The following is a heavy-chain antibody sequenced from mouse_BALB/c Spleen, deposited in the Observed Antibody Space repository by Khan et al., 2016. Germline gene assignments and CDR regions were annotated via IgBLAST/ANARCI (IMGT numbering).Heavy chain of an antibody. CDR1: GFNIKDTY. V-gene: IGHV14-3*02. CDR2: IDSANGNT. Sequence: EVQLQESGAELVKPGASVKLSCTASGFNIKDTYMHWVKQRPEQGLAWIGRIDSANGNTKYDPKFQGKATITADTSSNTAYLQLSSLTSEDTAVYYCARDYFDYWGQGTTLTVSS. J-gene: IGHJ2*01. CDR3: ARDYFDY.